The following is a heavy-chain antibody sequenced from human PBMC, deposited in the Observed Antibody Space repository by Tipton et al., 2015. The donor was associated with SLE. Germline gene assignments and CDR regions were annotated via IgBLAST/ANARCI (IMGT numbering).Heavy chain of an antibody. CDR2: ISSSGSTI. CDR3: ARSPIQLWLARYFDY. D-gene: IGHD5-18*01. Sequence: SLRLSCAASGFTFSSYEMNWVRQAPGKGLEWVSYISSSGSTIYHADSVKGRFTISRDNAKNSLYLQMNSLRAEDTAVYYCARSPIQLWLARYFDYWGQGTLVTVSS. V-gene: IGHV3-48*03. CDR1: GFTFSSYE. J-gene: IGHJ4*02.